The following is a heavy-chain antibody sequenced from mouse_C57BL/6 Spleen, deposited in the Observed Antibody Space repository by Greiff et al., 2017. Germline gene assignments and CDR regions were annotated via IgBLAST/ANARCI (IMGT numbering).Heavy chain of an antibody. J-gene: IGHJ3*01. Sequence: QVQLKESGPGLVQPSQSLSITCTVSGFSLTSYGVHWVRQSPGKGLEWLGVIWRGGSTDYNAAFMSRLSITKDNSKSQVFFKMNSLQADDTAIYXCAKQDMGNYDWFAYWGQGTLVTVSA. CDR1: GFSLTSYG. V-gene: IGHV2-5*01. D-gene: IGHD2-1*01. CDR2: IWRGGST. CDR3: AKQDMGNYDWFAY.